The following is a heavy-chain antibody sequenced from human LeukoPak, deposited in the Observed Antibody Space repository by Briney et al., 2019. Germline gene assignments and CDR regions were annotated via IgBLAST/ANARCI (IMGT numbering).Heavy chain of an antibody. D-gene: IGHD5-24*01. V-gene: IGHV3-30*04. CDR3: AREPVEMATIFAFDI. Sequence: GGSLRLPCAASGFTFSSYAMHWVRQAPGKGLEWVAVISYDGSNKYYADSVKGRFTISRDNSKNTLYLQMNSLRAEDTAVYYCAREPVEMATIFAFDIWGQGTMVTVSS. J-gene: IGHJ3*02. CDR1: GFTFSSYA. CDR2: ISYDGSNK.